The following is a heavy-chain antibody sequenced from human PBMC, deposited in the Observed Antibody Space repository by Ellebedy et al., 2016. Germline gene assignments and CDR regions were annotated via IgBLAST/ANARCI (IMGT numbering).Heavy chain of an antibody. CDR1: GFTFSRYP. CDR2: ISSDGSNK. Sequence: GGSLKISCAASGFTFSRYPFHWVRQVPGKGLEWVAVISSDGSNKSYGDSGKGRITISRDKSKSSVYLQLKSLRSEDTAVYFCARDGSRVVIAGRLDYWGQGTLVTVSS. V-gene: IGHV3-30*14. CDR3: ARDGSRVVIAGRLDY. D-gene: IGHD2-15*01. J-gene: IGHJ4*02.